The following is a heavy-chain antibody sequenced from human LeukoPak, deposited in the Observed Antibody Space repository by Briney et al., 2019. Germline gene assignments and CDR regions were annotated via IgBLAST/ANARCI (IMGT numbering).Heavy chain of an antibody. V-gene: IGHV3-48*01. J-gene: IGHJ6*02. CDR2: ISSSSRTI. Sequence: GGSLRLSCAASGFTFSTYDMNWVRQAPGKGLEWVSYISSSSRTISYADSVKGRFTISRDNAKNSLYLQMNSLIAEDTAVYYCARLRYYAMDVWGQGTTVTASS. CDR1: GFTFSTYD. CDR3: ARLRYYAMDV.